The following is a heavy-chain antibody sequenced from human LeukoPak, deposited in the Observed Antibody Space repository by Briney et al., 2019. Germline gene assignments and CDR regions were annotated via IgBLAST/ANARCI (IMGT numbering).Heavy chain of an antibody. V-gene: IGHV4-34*01. CDR2: INHSGST. D-gene: IGHD6-6*01. Sequence: PSETLSLTCAVYGGSFSGYYWSRIRHPPGKGLEWIGEINHSGSTNYNPSLKSRVTISVDTSKNQFSLKLSSVTAADTAVYYCARTLGIAARRLDYWGQGTLVTVSS. CDR1: GGSFSGYY. J-gene: IGHJ4*02. CDR3: ARTLGIAARRLDY.